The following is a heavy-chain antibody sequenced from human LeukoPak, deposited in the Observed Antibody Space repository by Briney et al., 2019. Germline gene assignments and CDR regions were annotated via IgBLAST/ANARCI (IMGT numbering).Heavy chain of an antibody. J-gene: IGHJ6*03. D-gene: IGHD4-11*01. CDR1: GGTFSSYA. CDR3: ARDSSLFDYNYYYYYMDV. CDR2: IITIFGTA. V-gene: IGHV1-69*05. Sequence: SVKVSCKASGGTFSSYAISWLRQAPGQGLEWMGGIITIFGTANYAQKFQGRVTITTDESTSTAYMELSSLRSEDTAVYYCARDSSLFDYNYYYYYMDVWGKGTTVTVSS.